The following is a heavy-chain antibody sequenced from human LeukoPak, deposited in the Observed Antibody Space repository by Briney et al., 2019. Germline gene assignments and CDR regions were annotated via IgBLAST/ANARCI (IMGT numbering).Heavy chain of an antibody. V-gene: IGHV3-7*03. CDR2: IIQDGSDK. J-gene: IGHJ3*01. CDR1: GFTFSNYR. D-gene: IGHD3/OR15-3a*01. Sequence: GGSLRLSCAASGFTFSNYRMNWVRQAPGKGLEWVVNIIQDGSDKYYADSVKGRFTVSRDNDKNMVFLLMDSLETEDTAIYFCAREGSGLVIHAFDVWGQGQWSPSLQ. CDR3: AREGSGLVIHAFDV.